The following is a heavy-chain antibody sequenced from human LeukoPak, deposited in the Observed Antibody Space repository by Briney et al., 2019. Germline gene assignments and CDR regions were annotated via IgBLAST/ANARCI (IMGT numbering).Heavy chain of an antibody. D-gene: IGHD1-14*01. CDR3: VRYPRTHYYFDC. V-gene: IGHV1-8*01. J-gene: IGHJ4*02. Sequence: GASVKVSCKAPGYTFTNYDIYWVRQATGQGPEWMGWMNPNSGHTGYAQKFQGRVTMTRNTSISTAYMELSSLSSEDTAVYYCVRYPRTHYYFDCWGQGTLVTVSS. CDR1: GYTFTNYD. CDR2: MNPNSGHT.